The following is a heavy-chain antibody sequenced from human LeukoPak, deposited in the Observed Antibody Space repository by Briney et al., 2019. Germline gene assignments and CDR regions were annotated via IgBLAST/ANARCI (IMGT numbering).Heavy chain of an antibody. J-gene: IGHJ4*02. CDR2: ISGSGGST. Sequence: PGGSLRLSCAASGFTFSTYALNWVRQAPGKGLEWVSTISGSGGSTYYADSVKGRFTISRDNSKNTLYLQMDSLRAEDTAVYYCAYGDYDCWGQGTLATVSS. CDR3: AYGDYDC. CDR1: GFTFSTYA. V-gene: IGHV3-23*01. D-gene: IGHD4-17*01.